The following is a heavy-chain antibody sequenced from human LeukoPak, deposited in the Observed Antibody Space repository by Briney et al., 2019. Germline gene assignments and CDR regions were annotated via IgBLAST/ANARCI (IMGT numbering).Heavy chain of an antibody. Sequence: GASVKVSCKASGYTFTGYYMHWVRQAPGQGLEWMGRINPNSGGTNYAQKFQGRVTMTRDTSISTAYMELSRLRSDDTAVYYCAREFPAYYGPCYHWFDPWGQGTLVTVSS. V-gene: IGHV1-2*06. J-gene: IGHJ5*02. CDR3: AREFPAYYGPCYHWFDP. D-gene: IGHD3-10*01. CDR1: GYTFTGYY. CDR2: INPNSGGT.